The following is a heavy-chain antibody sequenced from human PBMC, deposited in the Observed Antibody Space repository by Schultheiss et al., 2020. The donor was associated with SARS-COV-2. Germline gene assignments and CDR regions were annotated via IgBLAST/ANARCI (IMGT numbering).Heavy chain of an antibody. CDR2: IYHSGST. Sequence: SETLSLTCTVSGGSISSGDYYWSWIRQPPGKGLEWIGYIYHSGSTYYNPSLKSRVTISVDTSKNQFSLKLSSVTAADTALYYCARGVSGTAMLGGYTFDSWGQGNLVTVSS. D-gene: IGHD1-1*01. V-gene: IGHV4-30-2*01. J-gene: IGHJ4*02. CDR1: GGSISSGDYY. CDR3: ARGVSGTAMLGGYTFDS.